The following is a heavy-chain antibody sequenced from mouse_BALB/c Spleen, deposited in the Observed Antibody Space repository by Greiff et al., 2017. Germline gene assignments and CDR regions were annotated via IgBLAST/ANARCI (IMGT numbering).Heavy chain of an antibody. Sequence: VQLHQSGAELVRSGASVKLSCTASGFNIKDYYMHWVKQRPEQGLEWIGWIDPENGDTEYAPKFQGKATMTADTSSNTAYLQLSSLTSEDTAVYYCNGGAPPLAYWGQETLVTVSA. CDR3: NGGAPPLAY. V-gene: IGHV14-4*02. J-gene: IGHJ3*01. CDR2: IDPENGDT. CDR1: GFNIKDYY.